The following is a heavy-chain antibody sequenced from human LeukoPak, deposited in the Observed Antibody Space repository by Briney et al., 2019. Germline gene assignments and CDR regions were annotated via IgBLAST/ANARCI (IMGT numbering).Heavy chain of an antibody. V-gene: IGHV3-30*18. CDR3: AKGTRGVIIPNFDY. D-gene: IGHD3-10*01. J-gene: IGHJ4*02. CDR1: GFTFSSYG. CDR2: ISYDGSNK. Sequence: GGSLRLSCAASGFTFSSYGMHWVRQAPGKGLEWVAVISYDGSNKYYADSVKGRFTISRDNSKNTLYLQTNSLRAEDTAVYYCAKGTRGVIIPNFDYWGQGTLVTVSS.